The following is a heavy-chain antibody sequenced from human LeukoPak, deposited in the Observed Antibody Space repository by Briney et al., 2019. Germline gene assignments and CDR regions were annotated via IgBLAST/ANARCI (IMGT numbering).Heavy chain of an antibody. CDR2: IYTSGST. D-gene: IGHD1-1*01. J-gene: IGHJ5*02. CDR3: ARETGTTSGSNWFDP. CDR1: GDSISSFH. Sequence: PSETLSLTCTVSGDSISSFHWSWIRQPAGKGLEWIGRIYTSGSTNYNPSLKSRVTMSVDTSKNQFSLKLSSVTAADTAVYYCARETGTTSGSNWFDPWGQGTLVTVSS. V-gene: IGHV4-4*07.